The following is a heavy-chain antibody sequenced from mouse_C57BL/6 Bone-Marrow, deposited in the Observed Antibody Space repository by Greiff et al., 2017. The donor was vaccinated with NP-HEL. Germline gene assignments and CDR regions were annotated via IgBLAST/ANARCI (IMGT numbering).Heavy chain of an antibody. D-gene: IGHD2-5*01. CDR3: AMGSNYYYAMDY. CDR1: GYTFTSYW. Sequence: QVQLQQPGAELVKPGASVKMSCKASGYTFTSYWITWVRQRPGQGLEWIGDIYPGSGSTNYNEKFKSKATLTVDTSSSTAYMQLSSLTSEDSAVYYCAMGSNYYYAMDYWGQGTSVTVSS. J-gene: IGHJ4*01. CDR2: IYPGSGST. V-gene: IGHV1-55*01.